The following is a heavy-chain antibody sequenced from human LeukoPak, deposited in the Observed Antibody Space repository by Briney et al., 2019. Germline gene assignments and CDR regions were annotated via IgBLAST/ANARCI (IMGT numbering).Heavy chain of an antibody. CDR1: GGSISSYY. D-gene: IGHD2-15*01. CDR3: ARVPRYLSGGSCYLYFDY. CDR2: IYTSGST. J-gene: IGHJ4*02. V-gene: IGHV4-4*07. Sequence: SETLSLTCTVSGGSISSYYWSWLRQPAGKGLEWIGRIYTSGSTNYNPSLKSRVTMSVDTSKNQFSLKLSSVTAADTAVYYWARVPRYLSGGSCYLYFDYWGQETRVTVSS.